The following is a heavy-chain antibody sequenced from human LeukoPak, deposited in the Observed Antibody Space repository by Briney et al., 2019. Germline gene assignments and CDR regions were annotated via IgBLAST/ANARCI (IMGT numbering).Heavy chain of an antibody. V-gene: IGHV1-24*01. CDR1: GYTLTELS. Sequence: ASVKVSCKASGYTLTELSMHWVRQAPGKGLEWMGGFDPEDGETIYAQKFQGRVTMTEDTSTDTAYMELSSLRSEDTAVYYCAKDVAAAHGYFDYWGQGTLVTVSS. J-gene: IGHJ4*02. CDR2: FDPEDGET. CDR3: AKDVAAAHGYFDY. D-gene: IGHD6-13*01.